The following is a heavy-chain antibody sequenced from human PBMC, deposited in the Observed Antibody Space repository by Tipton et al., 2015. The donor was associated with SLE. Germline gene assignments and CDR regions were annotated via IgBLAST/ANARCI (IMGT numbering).Heavy chain of an antibody. D-gene: IGHD2-15*01. Sequence: LRLSCAVYGGSFSGYYWSWIRQPPGKGLEWIGEINHSGSTNYNPSLKSRVTISLDTSKNQFSLKLSSVTAADTAVYYCARGYCSGGSCFLYFQHWGQGTLVTVSS. V-gene: IGHV4-34*01. CDR2: INHSGST. CDR3: ARGYCSGGSCFLYFQH. J-gene: IGHJ1*01. CDR1: GGSFSGYY.